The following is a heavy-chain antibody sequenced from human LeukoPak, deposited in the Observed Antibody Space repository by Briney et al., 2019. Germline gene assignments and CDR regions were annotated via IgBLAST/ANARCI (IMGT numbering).Heavy chain of an antibody. V-gene: IGHV3-9*01. J-gene: IGHJ6*02. CDR1: GYSFKDYG. CDR2: INWNGGGT. D-gene: IGHD1-26*01. CDR3: AKHLATTNTYIFFGLDV. Sequence: GGSLRLSCAATGYSFKDYGMHWVRQPPGKGLEWVSAINWNGGGTDYADSVKGRFTIFRDNAKNSLYLQLSSLRPEDTALYYCAKHLATTNTYIFFGLDVLGQGASVTGSS.